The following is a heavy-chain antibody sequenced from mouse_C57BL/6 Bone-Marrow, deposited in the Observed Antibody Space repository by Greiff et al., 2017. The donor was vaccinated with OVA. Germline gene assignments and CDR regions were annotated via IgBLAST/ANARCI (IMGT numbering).Heavy chain of an antibody. D-gene: IGHD1-1*01. CDR3: ARCTTLVVPYFDY. J-gene: IGHJ2*01. V-gene: IGHV1-7*01. Sequence: VKLQESGAELAKPGASVKLSCKASGYTFTSYWMHWVKQRPGQGLEWIGYINTSSGYTKYNQKFKDKATLTADKSSSTAYMQLSSLTYEDSAVYYCARCTTLVVPYFDYWGQGTTLTVSS. CDR2: INTSSGYT. CDR1: GYTFTSYW.